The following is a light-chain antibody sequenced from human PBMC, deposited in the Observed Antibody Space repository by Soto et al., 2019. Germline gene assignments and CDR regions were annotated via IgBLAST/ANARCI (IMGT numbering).Light chain of an antibody. Sequence: DIVLTQSPGILSLSPGERATLSCRASQSVSSSFLAWYQQKPDQAPMLLIYGPSSRATGIPDRFSGSGSGTDFTLTISRLEPEDFAVYYCQQYGSSPRTFGQGTQVEIK. V-gene: IGKV3-20*01. CDR2: GPS. J-gene: IGKJ1*01. CDR3: QQYGSSPRT. CDR1: QSVSSSF.